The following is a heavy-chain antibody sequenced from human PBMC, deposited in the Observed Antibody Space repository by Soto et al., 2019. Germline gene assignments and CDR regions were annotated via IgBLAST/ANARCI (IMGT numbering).Heavy chain of an antibody. CDR3: ATTNYYYDSSGTVPGGMDV. D-gene: IGHD3-22*01. Sequence: QVQLVESGGGVVQPGRSLRLSCAASGFTFSSYAMHWVRQAPGRGLEGVAVISYIGSNKYYEDSVKGRFTISRDNSKNTLYLQMNSLRAEDTAVYYCATTNYYYDSSGTVPGGMDVWGQGTTVTVSS. CDR1: GFTFSSYA. CDR2: ISYIGSNK. J-gene: IGHJ6*02. V-gene: IGHV3-30-3*01.